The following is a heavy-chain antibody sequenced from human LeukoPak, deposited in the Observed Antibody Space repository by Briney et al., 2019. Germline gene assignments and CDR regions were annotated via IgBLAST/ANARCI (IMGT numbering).Heavy chain of an antibody. V-gene: IGHV4-61*08. D-gene: IGHD3-16*01. Sequence: SQTLSLTCTVSGGSISSVVYYWSWLRQPPGKGLEWIGYIYYSGSTNYNPSLKSRVTISVDTSKNQFSLKLSSVTAADTAVYYCASGGEQLQPWGQGTLVTVSS. CDR3: ASGGEQLQP. CDR1: GGSISSVVYY. J-gene: IGHJ5*02. CDR2: IYYSGST.